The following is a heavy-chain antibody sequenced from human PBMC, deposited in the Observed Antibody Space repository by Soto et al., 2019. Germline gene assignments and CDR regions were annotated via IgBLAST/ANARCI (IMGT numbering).Heavy chain of an antibody. J-gene: IGHJ4*02. V-gene: IGHV1-18*01. Sequence: QVQLVQSGAEVKKPGASVKVSCKASGYTFSYYSITWVRQAPGQGLELMGWISAHDGNTDYVQKLQXXXTXXTDTSTNTAYMELRSLRSDDTAVYYCARGLRHFDYWGQGTLVTVSS. CDR1: GYTFSYYS. CDR3: ARGLRHFDY. CDR2: ISAHDGNT. D-gene: IGHD2-15*01.